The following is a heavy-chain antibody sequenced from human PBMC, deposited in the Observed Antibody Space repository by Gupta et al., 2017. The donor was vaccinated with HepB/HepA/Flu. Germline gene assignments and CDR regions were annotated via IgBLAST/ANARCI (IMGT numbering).Heavy chain of an antibody. V-gene: IGHV3-23*01. CDR2: MTGAGSHT. CDR3: ARRGGEVYGASDS. CDR1: GFTFAGYV. J-gene: IGHJ4*02. D-gene: IGHD3-10*01. Sequence: EVQLLESGGGLVQPGESLRLSCATSGFTFAGYVIHWVRQAPGKGLEWVSTMTGAGSHTFYADSVKGRFTISRDNSKSTLFLQMTSLRAEDTAVYYCARRGGEVYGASDSWGQGTLVSVSS.